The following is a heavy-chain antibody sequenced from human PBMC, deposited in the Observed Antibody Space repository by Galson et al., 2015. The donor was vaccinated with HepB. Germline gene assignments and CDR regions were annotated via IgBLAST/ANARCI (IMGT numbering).Heavy chain of an antibody. J-gene: IGHJ4*02. Sequence: SETLSLTCAVYGGSFSGYYWSWIRQPPGKGLEWIGEINHSGGTNYNPSLKSRVTISVDTSKNQFSLKLSSVTAADTAVYYCARDYDYGDYPFGYWGQGTLVTVSS. CDR2: INHSGGT. CDR3: ARDYDYGDYPFGY. CDR1: GGSFSGYY. V-gene: IGHV4-34*01. D-gene: IGHD4-17*01.